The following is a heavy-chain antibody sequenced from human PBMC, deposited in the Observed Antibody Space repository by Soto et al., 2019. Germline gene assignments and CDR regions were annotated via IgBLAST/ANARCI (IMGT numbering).Heavy chain of an antibody. J-gene: IGHJ6*02. CDR3: VRDGDGRMTTNPYYYYGMDV. Sequence: QVQLQESGPGLVKPSETLSLTCTVSGGSISNYYWSWIRQPPGKGLEWIGYIFHSGGTNYNPSLKSRVTISVDTSKNQFSLNLSSVTAADTAVYFCVRDGDGRMTTNPYYYYGMDVWGQGTTVTVSS. V-gene: IGHV4-59*01. D-gene: IGHD4-4*01. CDR2: IFHSGGT. CDR1: GGSISNYY.